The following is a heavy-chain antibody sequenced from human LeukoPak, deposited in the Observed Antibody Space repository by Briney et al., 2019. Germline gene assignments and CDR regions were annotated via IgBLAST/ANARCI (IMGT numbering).Heavy chain of an antibody. D-gene: IGHD6-19*01. V-gene: IGHV1-69*04. CDR1: GGTFSSYA. CDR2: IIPILGIA. CDR3: ARGQTPPGILAVAANYYYYGMDV. J-gene: IGHJ6*02. Sequence: SVKVSCKASGGTFSSYAINWVRQAPGQGLEWMGRIIPILGIANYAQKFQGRVTITADKSTSTAYMELSSLRSEDTAVYYCARGQTPPGILAVAANYYYYGMDVWGQGTTVPVSS.